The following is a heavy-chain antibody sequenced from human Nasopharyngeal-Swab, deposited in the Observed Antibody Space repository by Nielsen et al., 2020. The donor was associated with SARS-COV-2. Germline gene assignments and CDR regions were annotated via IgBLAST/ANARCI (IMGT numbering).Heavy chain of an antibody. J-gene: IGHJ5*02. Sequence: SVKVSCKASGGTFSSYAISWVRQAPGQGLEWMGGIIPIFGTANYAQKFQGRVTITADKSTSTAYMELSSLRSEDTAVYYCARVGVVVVPAEGFWSGNEGFDPWGQGTLVTVSS. CDR3: ARVGVVVVPAEGFWSGNEGFDP. CDR1: GGTFSSYA. V-gene: IGHV1-69*06. CDR2: IIPIFGTA. D-gene: IGHD2-2*01.